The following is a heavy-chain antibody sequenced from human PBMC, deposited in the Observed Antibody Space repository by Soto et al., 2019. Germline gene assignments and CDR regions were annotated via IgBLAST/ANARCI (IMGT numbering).Heavy chain of an antibody. Sequence: GGSLRLSCAASGFTFSSYSMNWVRQAPGKGLEWVSYISSSSSTIYYADPVKGRFTISRDNAKNSLYLQMNSLRDEDTAVYYCARGGAYCGGDCPPVHFDYWGQGTLVTVSS. V-gene: IGHV3-48*02. CDR1: GFTFSSYS. D-gene: IGHD2-21*02. J-gene: IGHJ4*02. CDR3: ARGGAYCGGDCPPVHFDY. CDR2: ISSSSSTI.